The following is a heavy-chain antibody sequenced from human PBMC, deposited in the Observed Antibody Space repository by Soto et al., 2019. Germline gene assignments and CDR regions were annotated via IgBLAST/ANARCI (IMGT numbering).Heavy chain of an antibody. CDR2: IYPGDSDT. CDR3: ARLLSSHRGYYRVDV. Sequence: GESLKISCKGSGYSYTSYWLGWVRQMPGKVLEWMGIIYPGDSDTRYSPSFQGQVTISADKSISTAYLQWSILKVSDTAMYYCARLLSSHRGYYRVDVLGQGPRVTVAS. V-gene: IGHV5-51*01. CDR1: GYSYTSYW. J-gene: IGHJ6*02.